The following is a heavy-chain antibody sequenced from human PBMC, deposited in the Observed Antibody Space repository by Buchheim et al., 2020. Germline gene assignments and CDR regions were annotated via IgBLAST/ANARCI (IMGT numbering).Heavy chain of an antibody. CDR2: ISSTSSTI. CDR1: GFTFSTYS. CDR3: ASDDGIVAPSYFDY. D-gene: IGHD6-6*01. Sequence: EVQLVESGGGLVQPGGSLRLSCAASGFTFSTYSMNWVRQAPGKGLEWVSYISSTSSTIYYADSVKGRFTISRDNAKNSLYLQMNSLRAEDTAVYYCASDDGIVAPSYFDYWGQGT. V-gene: IGHV3-48*01. J-gene: IGHJ4*02.